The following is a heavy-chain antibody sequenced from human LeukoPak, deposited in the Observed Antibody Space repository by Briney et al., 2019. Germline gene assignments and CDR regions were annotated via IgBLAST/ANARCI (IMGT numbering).Heavy chain of an antibody. CDR2: IKQDGSEK. Sequence: GGSLRLSCAASGFTFSSYWMSWVRQAPGKGLEWVANIKQDGSEKYYVDSVKGRFTISRDNAKNSLYPQMNSLRAEDTAVYYCARGRGGKYGKYYFDYWGQGTLVTVSS. J-gene: IGHJ4*02. D-gene: IGHD3-16*01. CDR1: GFTFSSYW. CDR3: ARGRGGKYGKYYFDY. V-gene: IGHV3-7*01.